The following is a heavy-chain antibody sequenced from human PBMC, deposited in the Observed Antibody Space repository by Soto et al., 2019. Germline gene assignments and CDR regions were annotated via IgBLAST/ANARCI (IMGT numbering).Heavy chain of an antibody. CDR2: ISYDGSNK. CDR3: ARDSGSGWPNFDY. V-gene: IGHV3-30-3*01. J-gene: IGHJ4*02. CDR1: GFTFSSYA. D-gene: IGHD6-19*01. Sequence: GGSLRLSCAASGFTFSSYAMHWVRQAPGKGLEWVAVISYDGSNKYYADSVKGRFTISRDNSKNTLYLQMNSLRAEDTAVYYCARDSGSGWPNFDYWGQGTLVTVSS.